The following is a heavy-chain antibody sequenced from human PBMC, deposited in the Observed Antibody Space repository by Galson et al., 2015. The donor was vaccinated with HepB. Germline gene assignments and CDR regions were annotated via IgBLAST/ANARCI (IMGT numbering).Heavy chain of an antibody. CDR1: GFTFSNHG. CDR3: AKRSSGYYDEGNFYYYMDV. D-gene: IGHD3-22*01. Sequence: SLRLSCAASGFTFSNHGIHWVRQAPGKGLEWVAVISYDGSEKYYADSVKGRFTISRDNSKNTLYLQMSSLRAEDTAVYYCAKRSSGYYDEGNFYYYMDVWGKGTTVTVSS. CDR2: ISYDGSEK. J-gene: IGHJ6*03. V-gene: IGHV3-30*18.